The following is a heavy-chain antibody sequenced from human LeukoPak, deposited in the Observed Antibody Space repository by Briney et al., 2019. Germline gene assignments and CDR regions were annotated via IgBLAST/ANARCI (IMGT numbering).Heavy chain of an antibody. D-gene: IGHD3-16*02. CDR2: INHSGST. CDR1: GGSFSGYY. V-gene: IGHV4-34*01. CDR3: ARGYSLIDY. Sequence: SETLSLTCAVYGGSFSGYYWSWIRRPPGTGLEWIGEINHSGSTSYNPSLKSRVTISVDTSKNQFSLKLSSVTAADTAVYYCARGYSLIDYWGQGTLVTVSS. J-gene: IGHJ4*02.